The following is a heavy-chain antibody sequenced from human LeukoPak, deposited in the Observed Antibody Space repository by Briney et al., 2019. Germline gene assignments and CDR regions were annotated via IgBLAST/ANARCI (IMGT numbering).Heavy chain of an antibody. CDR3: ARDSRYCSSTSCYVDYYYYMDV. J-gene: IGHJ6*03. Sequence: SETLSLTCTVSGGSISSYYWSWIRQPAGKGLEWIGRIYTSGSTNYNPSLKSRVTMSVDTSKNQFSLKLSSVTAADTAVYYCARDSRYCSSTSCYVDYYYYMDVWGKGTTVTVSS. CDR2: IYTSGST. CDR1: GGSISSYY. V-gene: IGHV4-4*07. D-gene: IGHD2-2*01.